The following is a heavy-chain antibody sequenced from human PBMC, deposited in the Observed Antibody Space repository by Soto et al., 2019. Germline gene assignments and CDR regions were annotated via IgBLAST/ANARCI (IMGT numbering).Heavy chain of an antibody. V-gene: IGHV3-33*01. Sequence: GGSLRLSCVASGFTFSSYGMHWVRQAPGKGLEWVAVISFDGSNKYYGESVKGRFTISRDNSQNTLYLEMNSLRADDTAVYYCARDGATFYYDTRGARWFDPWGQGTLVTVSS. CDR1: GFTFSSYG. CDR2: ISFDGSNK. D-gene: IGHD3-22*01. CDR3: ARDGATFYYDTRGARWFDP. J-gene: IGHJ5*02.